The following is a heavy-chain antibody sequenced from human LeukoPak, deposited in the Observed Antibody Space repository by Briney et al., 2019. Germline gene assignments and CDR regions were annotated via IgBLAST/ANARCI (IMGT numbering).Heavy chain of an antibody. D-gene: IGHD6-13*01. Sequence: GGSLRLSCAASGFTFSSYGMHWVRQAPGKELEWVAFIRYDGSNKYYADSVKGRFTISRDNSKNTLYLQMNSLRAEDTAVYYCAKDGGYGYSSPRYYFDYWGQGTLVTVSS. V-gene: IGHV3-30*02. J-gene: IGHJ4*02. CDR2: IRYDGSNK. CDR3: AKDGGYGYSSPRYYFDY. CDR1: GFTFSSYG.